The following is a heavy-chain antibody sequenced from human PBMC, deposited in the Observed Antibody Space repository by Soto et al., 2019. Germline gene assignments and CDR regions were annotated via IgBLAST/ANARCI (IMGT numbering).Heavy chain of an antibody. CDR2: ISGSGGST. V-gene: IGHV3-23*01. J-gene: IGHJ4*02. CDR1: GFTFSSYG. CDR3: AKDRIGSGGYDFFDY. D-gene: IGHD5-12*01. Sequence: EVQLLESGGGLVQPGGTLRLSCAASGFTFSSYGMSWVRQAPGKGLEWVSAISGSGGSTYYADSVKGRFTISRDNSKNTLYLQMNSLRAEDTAVYYCAKDRIGSGGYDFFDYWGQGTLVTVSS.